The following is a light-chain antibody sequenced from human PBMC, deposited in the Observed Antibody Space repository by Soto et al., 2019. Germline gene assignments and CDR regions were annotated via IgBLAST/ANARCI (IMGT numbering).Light chain of an antibody. CDR1: QDIRRW. CDR2: AAC. CDR3: QPDFSFPYS. Sequence: DIQMTQSPSSVSASVGDSVTITCRASQDIRRWLVWYQQQPGRAPMLLIYAACNLQRGFSSRFRASGSCTYFTINICSLQTENFAAYYCQPDFSFPYSCGHGTKLEIK. V-gene: IGKV1-12*01. J-gene: IGKJ2*01.